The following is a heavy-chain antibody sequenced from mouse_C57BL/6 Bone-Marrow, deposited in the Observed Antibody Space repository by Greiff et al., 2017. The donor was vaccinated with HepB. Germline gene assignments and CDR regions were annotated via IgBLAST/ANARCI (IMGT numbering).Heavy chain of an antibody. V-gene: IGHV14-3*01. J-gene: IGHJ3*01. CDR1: GFNIKNTY. CDR2: IDPANGNT. Sequence: EVMLVESVAELVRPGASVKLSCTASGFNIKNTYMHWVKQRPEQGLEWIGRIDPANGNTKYDPKFQGKATITADTSSNTAYLQLSSLTSGDTAIYYCAGVGVCPWCAYGGQGTVVTVSA. CDR3: AGVGVCPWCAY.